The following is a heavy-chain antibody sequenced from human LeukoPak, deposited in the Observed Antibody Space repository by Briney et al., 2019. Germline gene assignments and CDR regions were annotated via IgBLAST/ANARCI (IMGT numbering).Heavy chain of an antibody. Sequence: ASVKVSCKASGYTFSGYYMHWVRQAPGQGLEWMGWINPSSGGTDYAQKFQGRVTMTRDTSISTAYMEVSRLRSDDTAVYYCASGDRVTMLRGGNIGYFDYWGQGTLVTVSS. V-gene: IGHV1-2*02. D-gene: IGHD3-10*01. CDR3: ASGDRVTMLRGGNIGYFDY. CDR2: INPSSGGT. J-gene: IGHJ4*02. CDR1: GYTFSGYY.